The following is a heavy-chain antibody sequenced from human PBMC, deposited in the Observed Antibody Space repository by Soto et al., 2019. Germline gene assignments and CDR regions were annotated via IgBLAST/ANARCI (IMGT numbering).Heavy chain of an antibody. Sequence: SETLSLTCTVSGGSISSSSYYWGWIRQPPGKGLEWIGSIYYSGSTYYNPTLKSRVTISVDTSKNQFSLKLSSVTAADTAVYYCARLKLDYGDYGTYYYYGMDVWGQGTTVTVSS. CDR2: IYYSGST. CDR3: ARLKLDYGDYGTYYYYGMDV. CDR1: GGSISSSSYY. D-gene: IGHD4-17*01. J-gene: IGHJ6*02. V-gene: IGHV4-39*01.